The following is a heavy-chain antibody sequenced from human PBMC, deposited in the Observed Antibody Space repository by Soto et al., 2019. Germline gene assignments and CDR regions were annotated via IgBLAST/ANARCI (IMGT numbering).Heavy chain of an antibody. Sequence: VQLVESGGGVVQPGRSLRLSCAASGFTFSDYAMHWVRQAPGKGLEWVAVVSHDGRNTHYADSVKVRFTISRDSSKNTVSLEMPSLRAEDPAVYYCAKGGRQWLVTSDFNYWGQGALVTVSS. CDR3: AKGGRQWLVTSDFNY. CDR1: GFTFSDYA. D-gene: IGHD6-19*01. CDR2: VSHDGRNT. J-gene: IGHJ4*02. V-gene: IGHV3-30*18.